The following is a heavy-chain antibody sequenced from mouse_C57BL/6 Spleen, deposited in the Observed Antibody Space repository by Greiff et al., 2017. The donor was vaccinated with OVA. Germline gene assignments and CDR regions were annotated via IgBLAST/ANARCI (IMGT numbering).Heavy chain of an antibody. CDR2: IDPEDGET. CDR1: GFNIKDYY. V-gene: IGHV14-2*01. CDR3: ARRGSSYVGYFDV. J-gene: IGHJ1*03. D-gene: IGHD1-1*01. Sequence: VQLQQSGAELVKPGASVKLSCTASGFNIKDYYMHWVKQRTEQGLEWIGRIDPEDGETKSAPKFQGKATITADTSYNTAYLQLSSLTSEDTAVYYCARRGSSYVGYFDVWGTGTTVTVSS.